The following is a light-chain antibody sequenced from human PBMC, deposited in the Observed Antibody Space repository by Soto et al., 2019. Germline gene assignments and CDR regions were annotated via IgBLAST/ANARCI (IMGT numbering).Light chain of an antibody. J-gene: IGKJ1*01. V-gene: IGKV1-5*01. Sequence: DIQMTQSPPTLSASVGDRVTITCRASQSISTWLAWFQQKPGKAPELLMYDASSLERGVPSRFSGRGSGREFTLTISSLQPDDFATYYCQQYNSYSRTFVQGTKVEIK. CDR2: DAS. CDR1: QSISTW. CDR3: QQYNSYSRT.